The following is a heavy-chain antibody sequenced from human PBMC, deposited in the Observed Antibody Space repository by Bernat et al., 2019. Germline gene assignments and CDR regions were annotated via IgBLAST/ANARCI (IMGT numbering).Heavy chain of an antibody. CDR1: GGSISSGGYY. D-gene: IGHD5-18*01. CDR3: VREVDTAMADYYYYYGMDV. CDR2: IYYSGST. J-gene: IGHJ6*02. Sequence: QVQLQESGPGLVKPSQTLSLTCTVSGGSISSGGYYWSWIRQHPGKGLEWIGYIYYSGSTYYNPSLKSRVTISVDTSKNQFSLKLSSVTAADTAVYYCVREVDTAMADYYYYYGMDVWGQGTTVTVSS. V-gene: IGHV4-31*03.